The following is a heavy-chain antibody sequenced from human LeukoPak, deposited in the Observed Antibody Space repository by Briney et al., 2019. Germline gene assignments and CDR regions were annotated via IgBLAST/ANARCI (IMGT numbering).Heavy chain of an antibody. V-gene: IGHV4-34*01. J-gene: IGHJ5*02. CDR1: GGSFSGYY. D-gene: IGHD6-13*01. CDR3: ARKEGGQLVNTRRWFDP. CDR2: INHSGST. Sequence: SETLSLTCAVYGGSFSGYYWSWIRQPPGKGLEWIGEINHSGSTNYNPSLKSRVTISVDTSKNQFSLKLRSVTAADTAVYYCARKEGGQLVNTRRWFDPWGQGTLVTVSS.